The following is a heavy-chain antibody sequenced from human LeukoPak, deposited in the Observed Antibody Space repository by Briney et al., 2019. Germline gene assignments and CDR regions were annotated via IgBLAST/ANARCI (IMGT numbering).Heavy chain of an antibody. CDR1: GGSMSSYY. Sequence: SETLSLTCTVSGGSMSSYYWSWIRQPPGKGLEWIGYIYYSGSTKYNPSLKSRVTVSVDTSKNQFSLKLSSVTAADTAVYYCARGRQLHLGVLFPFAEFFQPWGQGTLVTVFS. J-gene: IGHJ1*01. CDR3: ARGRQLHLGVLFPFAEFFQP. CDR2: IYYSGST. D-gene: IGHD3-16*01. V-gene: IGHV4-59*08.